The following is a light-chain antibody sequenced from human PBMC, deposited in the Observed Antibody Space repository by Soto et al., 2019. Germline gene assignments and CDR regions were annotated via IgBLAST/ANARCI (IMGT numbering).Light chain of an antibody. CDR1: QSVSSSY. CDR2: DAS. J-gene: IGKJ5*01. CDR3: QQSYSTPHT. V-gene: IGKV3D-20*02. Sequence: EIVLTQSPGTLSLSPGERATLSCRASQSVSSSYLAWYQQKPGQAPRLLIYDASSRATGVPDRFSGSGSGTDFTLTISSLQPEDFATYYCQQSYSTPHTFGQGTRLEIK.